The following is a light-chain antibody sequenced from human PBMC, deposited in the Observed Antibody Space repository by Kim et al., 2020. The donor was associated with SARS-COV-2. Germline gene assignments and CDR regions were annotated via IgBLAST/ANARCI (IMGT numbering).Light chain of an antibody. V-gene: IGKV1-5*03. Sequence: SASVDDTVTITCRARQSISRWLACSQQKPGKAPNLLIHRASVLQSGVPSRFRGSGSETSFTLTINSLQPDDFATYYCHQYKSQSTFGQGTKVDIK. CDR3: HQYKSQST. J-gene: IGKJ1*01. CDR2: RAS. CDR1: QSISRW.